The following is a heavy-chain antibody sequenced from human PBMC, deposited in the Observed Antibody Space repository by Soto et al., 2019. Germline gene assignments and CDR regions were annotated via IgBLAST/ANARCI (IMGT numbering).Heavy chain of an antibody. D-gene: IGHD5-12*01. CDR2: INSDGSST. J-gene: IGHJ6*02. CDR1: GFTFSSYW. V-gene: IGHV3-74*01. Sequence: GRSLRLSCAASGFTFSSYWMHWVRQASGKGLVWVSRINSDGSSTSYADSVKGRFTISRDNAKNTLYLQMNSLRAEDTAVYYCARGLGRLWLRSYYYYYGMDVWGQGTTVTVSS. CDR3: ARGLGRLWLRSYYYYYGMDV.